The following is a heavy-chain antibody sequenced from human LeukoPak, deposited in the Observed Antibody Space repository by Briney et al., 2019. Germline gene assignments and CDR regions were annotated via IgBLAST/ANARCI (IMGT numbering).Heavy chain of an antibody. CDR2: ISGSGGST. V-gene: IGHV3-23*01. CDR3: AKGYYSSGGNYFDY. CDR1: GFTFSSSA. J-gene: IGHJ4*02. D-gene: IGHD1-26*01. Sequence: GGSLRLSCAASGFTFSSSAMTWVRQAPEKGLEWVSSISGSGGSTYYADSVKGRFTIPRDISKNTLYLQMNSLRAEDAALYYCAKGYYSSGGNYFDYWGQGTLVTVSS.